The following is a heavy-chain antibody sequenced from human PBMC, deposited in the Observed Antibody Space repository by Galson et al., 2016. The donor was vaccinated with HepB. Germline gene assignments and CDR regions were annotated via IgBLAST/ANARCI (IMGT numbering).Heavy chain of an antibody. V-gene: IGHV3-7*01. CDR2: IDQDGSTR. Sequence: SLRLSCAASGFTFSTYYMGWVRQAPGEGLEWVAIIDQDGSTRFYVDSLKGRFTISRDNAKNSVSLQMDSLSVEDTAVYYCARWNFAFDYWGQGTLVTVSS. J-gene: IGHJ4*02. D-gene: IGHD1-1*01. CDR3: ARWNFAFDY. CDR1: GFTFSTYY.